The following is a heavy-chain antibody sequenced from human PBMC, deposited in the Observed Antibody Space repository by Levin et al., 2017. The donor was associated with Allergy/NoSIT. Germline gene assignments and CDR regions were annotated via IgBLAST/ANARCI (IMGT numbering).Heavy chain of an antibody. V-gene: IGHV3-21*06. CDR1: GFTFSSYG. CDR3: ARDRYPGNYYDSSGYSFDY. Sequence: PGGSLRLSCAASGFTFSSYGMTWVRQAPGKGLEWVSYISSSNSYIYYADSVKGRFTISRDNANNSLYLQMNSLRGEDTAVYYCARDRYPGNYYDSSGYSFDYWGQGTLVTVSS. D-gene: IGHD3-22*01. J-gene: IGHJ4*02. CDR2: ISSSNSYI.